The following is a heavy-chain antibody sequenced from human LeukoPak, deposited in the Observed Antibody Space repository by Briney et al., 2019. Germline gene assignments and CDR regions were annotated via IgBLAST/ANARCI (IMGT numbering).Heavy chain of an antibody. CDR1: GYTFTSYG. CDR2: ISAYNGNT. Sequence: ASVKVSCKASGYTFTSYGISWVRQAPGQGLEWMGWISAYNGNTNYAQKLQGRVTMTTDTSTSTAYMELRSLRSDDTAVYYCARGEEYYDSSGYYGHWGQGTLSPSPQ. D-gene: IGHD3-22*01. J-gene: IGHJ4*02. CDR3: ARGEEYYDSSGYYGH. V-gene: IGHV1-18*01.